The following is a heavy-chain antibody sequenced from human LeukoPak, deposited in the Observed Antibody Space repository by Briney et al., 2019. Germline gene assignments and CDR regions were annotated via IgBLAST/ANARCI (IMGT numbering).Heavy chain of an antibody. J-gene: IGHJ6*02. Sequence: SETLSPTCTVSGGSISSYYWSWIRQPAGKGLEWIGRIYSTGSTNYNPSLKSRVTISVDTSKNQFSLKLSSVTAADTAVYYCARGCYSSGWYPLYYYYGMDVWGQGTTVTVSS. CDR1: GGSISSYY. V-gene: IGHV4-4*07. CDR2: IYSTGST. D-gene: IGHD6-19*01. CDR3: ARGCYSSGWYPLYYYYGMDV.